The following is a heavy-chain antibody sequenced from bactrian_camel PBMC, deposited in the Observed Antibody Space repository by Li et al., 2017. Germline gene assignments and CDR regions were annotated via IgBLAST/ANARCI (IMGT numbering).Heavy chain of an antibody. CDR2: INTDSGST. Sequence: VQLVESGGESVQAGESLRLSCKVSGYTYRRLSVAWFRQAAGKERKGLAAINTDSGSTEYGDSVEGRFTTSRDKAESTVYLQMNALKPEDTAMYYCKTESRRYDGNCEHGKWGQGTQVTV. CDR3: KTESRRYDGNCEHGK. CDR1: GYTYRRLS. J-gene: IGHJ4*01. D-gene: IGHD7*01. V-gene: IGHV3S31*01.